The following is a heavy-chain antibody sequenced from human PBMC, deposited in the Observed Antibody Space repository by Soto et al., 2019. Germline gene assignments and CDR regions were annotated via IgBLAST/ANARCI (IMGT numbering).Heavy chain of an antibody. D-gene: IGHD1-26*01. CDR3: ASTYYTRDSGPYDY. CDR2: IYYSGTT. Sequence: QVQLQESGPGLVKPSQTLSLTCTVSGDYISSGGYYWSWILQHPGKGLEWIGYIYYSGTTYYNPSLESRVSISADTSENQFSLKVKSVTVADPTVYYCASTYYTRDSGPYDYWGQGTLVTVSS. V-gene: IGHV4-31*03. J-gene: IGHJ4*02. CDR1: GDYISSGGYY.